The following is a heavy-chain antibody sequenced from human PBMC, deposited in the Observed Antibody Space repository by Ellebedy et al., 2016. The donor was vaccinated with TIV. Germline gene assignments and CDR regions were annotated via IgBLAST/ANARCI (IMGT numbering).Heavy chain of an antibody. CDR3: ARQILHSSSCPGPGICWFDP. CDR1: GGSISSYY. Sequence: MPSETLSLTCTVSGGSISSYYWSWIRQPPGKGLEWIGYIYYSGSTNYNPSLKSRVTISVDTSKNQFSLKLSSVTAADTAVYYCARQILHSSSCPGPGICWFDPWGQGTLVTVSS. V-gene: IGHV4-59*08. D-gene: IGHD6-13*01. J-gene: IGHJ5*02. CDR2: IYYSGST.